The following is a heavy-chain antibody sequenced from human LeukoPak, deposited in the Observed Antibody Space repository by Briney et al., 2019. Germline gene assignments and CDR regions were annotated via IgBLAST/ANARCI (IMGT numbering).Heavy chain of an antibody. CDR1: GGSVSSYY. D-gene: IGHD5-12*01. CDR3: ARSAYVLGLDY. V-gene: IGHV4-59*08. J-gene: IGHJ4*02. CDR2: LSHSGSS. Sequence: SETLSLTCTVSGGSVSSYYWSWIRRPPGRGLEWIAYLSHSGSSDSNPSLTSRVTTLVDTSKNQFSLKLTSVTAADTAVYYCARSAYVLGLDYWGQGTLVTVSS.